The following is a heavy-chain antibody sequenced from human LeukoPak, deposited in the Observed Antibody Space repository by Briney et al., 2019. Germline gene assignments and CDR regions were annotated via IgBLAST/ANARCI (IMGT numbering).Heavy chain of an antibody. V-gene: IGHV4-59*01. CDR1: GGSISSYY. CDR3: AREDYYYYMDV. Sequence: PSETLSLTCTLSGGSISSYYWSWIRQPPGKGLEWIGYIYYSGSTNYNPSLKSRVTISVDTSKNQFSLKLSSVTAADTAVYYCAREDYYYYMDVWGKGTTVTVSS. J-gene: IGHJ6*03. CDR2: IYYSGST.